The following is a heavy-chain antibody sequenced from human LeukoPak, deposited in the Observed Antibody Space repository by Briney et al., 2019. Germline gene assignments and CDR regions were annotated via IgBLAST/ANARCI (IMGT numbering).Heavy chain of an antibody. J-gene: IGHJ4*02. CDR3: ASSVNSRGYSYTYYFDY. Sequence: SVNVSCKASGGTFSSYAISWVRQAPGQGLEWMGGIIPIFGTANYAQKFQGRVTITADESTSTAYMELSSLRSEDTAVYYCASSVNSRGYSYTYYFDYWGQGTLVTVSS. CDR1: GGTFSSYA. V-gene: IGHV1-69*13. D-gene: IGHD5-18*01. CDR2: IIPIFGTA.